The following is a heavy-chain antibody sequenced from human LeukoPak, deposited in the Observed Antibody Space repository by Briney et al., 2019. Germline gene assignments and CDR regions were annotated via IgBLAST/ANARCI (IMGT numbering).Heavy chain of an antibody. V-gene: IGHV3-23*01. D-gene: IGHD3-22*01. CDR2: ISGSGGST. J-gene: IGHJ5*02. Sequence: PGGSLRLSCAASGFTFSSYAMSWVRQAPGKGLEWVSAISGSGGSTYYADSVKGRFTISRDNSKNTLYLQMNSLRAEDTAVYYRATDRITMIVVVQPNCFDPWGQGTLVTVSS. CDR3: ATDRITMIVVVQPNCFDP. CDR1: GFTFSSYA.